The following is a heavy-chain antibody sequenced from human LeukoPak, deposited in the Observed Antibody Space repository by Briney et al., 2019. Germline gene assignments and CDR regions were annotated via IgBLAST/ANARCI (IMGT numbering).Heavy chain of an antibody. Sequence: RPSETLSLTCTVSGGSISSYYWSWIRQPPGKGLEWIGYIYYSGSTNYNPSLKSRVTISVDTSKNQFSLKLSSVTAADTAVYYCARVRTTIFGVVIMDKGSNNWFDPWGQGTLVTVSS. CDR3: ARVRTTIFGVVIMDKGSNNWFDP. D-gene: IGHD3-3*01. CDR1: GGSISSYY. V-gene: IGHV4-59*01. CDR2: IYYSGST. J-gene: IGHJ5*02.